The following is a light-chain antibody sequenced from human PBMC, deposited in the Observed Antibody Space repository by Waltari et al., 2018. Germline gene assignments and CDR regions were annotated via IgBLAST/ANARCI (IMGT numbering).Light chain of an antibody. CDR3: TSYTRSNTWV. CDR1: SSALGDYNF. Sequence: QSALTQPASVSGSPGQSITISCPGTSSALGDYNFVSWYQQFPGKAPKLLIYEVSNRPLGVSNRFSGSKSGNTASLTISGLQAEDEADYYCTSYTRSNTWVFGGGTKVTVL. V-gene: IGLV2-14*01. J-gene: IGLJ3*02. CDR2: EVS.